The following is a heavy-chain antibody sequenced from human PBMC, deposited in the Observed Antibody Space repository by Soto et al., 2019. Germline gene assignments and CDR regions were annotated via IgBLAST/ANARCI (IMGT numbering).Heavy chain of an antibody. CDR1: GYSFTNYW. J-gene: IGHJ5*02. Sequence: PGESLKLSCKGSGYSFTNYWIAWVRQMPGRGLEYMGIIYPSDSTTRYSPSFQGQVTISADKSISTAYLQWNSLKASDTAMYYCARHGFYGDYSSNYFDPWGQGTLVSV. CDR3: ARHGFYGDYSSNYFDP. D-gene: IGHD4-17*01. CDR2: IYPSDSTT. V-gene: IGHV5-51*01.